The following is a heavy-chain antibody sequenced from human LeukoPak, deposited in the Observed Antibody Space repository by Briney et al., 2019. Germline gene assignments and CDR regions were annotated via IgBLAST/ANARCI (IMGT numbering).Heavy chain of an antibody. D-gene: IGHD1-1*01. J-gene: IGHJ3*02. Sequence: ETLSLSCTVSGGSISSGGYYWSWVRQAPGRGLEWVSAISASGDVTFYADSLRGRFTISRDNSKSTLYLQMNGLRAEDTAIFYCAKSLFTSATGTGRAFHIWGQGTRVTVSS. CDR3: AKSLFTSATGTGRAFHI. CDR2: ISASGDVT. CDR1: GGSISSGGYY. V-gene: IGHV3-23*01.